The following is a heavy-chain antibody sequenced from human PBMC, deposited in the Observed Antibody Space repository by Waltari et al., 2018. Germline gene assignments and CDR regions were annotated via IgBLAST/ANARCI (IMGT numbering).Heavy chain of an antibody. J-gene: IGHJ3*02. CDR2: IYPGYSVT. CDR3: ARQNSGSFDAFDI. CDR1: GYSFTSYW. D-gene: IGHD1-26*01. V-gene: IGHV5-51*01. Sequence: EVQLVQSGAEVKKPGESLKISCKGSGYSFTSYWIGWVRQMPGKGLEWMGIIYPGYSVTRYSPSCQGQFTSSADKSISTAYLQWSSLKASDTAMYYCARQNSGSFDAFDIWGQGTMVTVSS.